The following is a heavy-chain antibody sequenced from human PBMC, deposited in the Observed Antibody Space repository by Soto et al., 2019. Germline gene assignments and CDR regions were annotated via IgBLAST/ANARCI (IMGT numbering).Heavy chain of an antibody. V-gene: IGHV3-23*01. J-gene: IGHJ4*02. Sequence: PGGSLRLSCAASGFTFSNYATSWVRQAPGKGLEWVSDISGSGSNTYYADSVKGRLTISRDNSKNTLYLQMSSLGAADTAVYYCAKEDRAVAGYYFDNWGQGTLVTVSS. D-gene: IGHD6-19*01. CDR2: ISGSGSNT. CDR1: GFTFSNYA. CDR3: AKEDRAVAGYYFDN.